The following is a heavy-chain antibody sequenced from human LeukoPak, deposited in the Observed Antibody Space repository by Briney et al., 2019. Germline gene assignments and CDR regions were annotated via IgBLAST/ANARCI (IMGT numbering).Heavy chain of an antibody. CDR2: IYYSGST. CDR1: GGSISSYY. CDR3: ARAYYYDSSGYRGFDY. Sequence: SETLSLTCTVSGGSISSYYWSWIRQPPGKGLEWIGYIYYSGSTNYNPSLKSRVTISVDTSKNQFSLKLSSVTAADTAVYYCARAYYYDSSGYRGFDYWGQGTPVTVSS. J-gene: IGHJ4*02. V-gene: IGHV4-59*01. D-gene: IGHD3-22*01.